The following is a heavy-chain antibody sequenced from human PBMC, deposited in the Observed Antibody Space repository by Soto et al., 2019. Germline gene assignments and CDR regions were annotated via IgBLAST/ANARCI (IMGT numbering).Heavy chain of an antibody. CDR2: IYYSGST. D-gene: IGHD3-22*01. CDR3: AREVGSSGYYYFDY. Sequence: PSETLSLTCTVSGGTISSWYWSWIRQPPGKGLEWIGYIYYSGSTNCNPSLKSRVTISVDTSKNQFSLKLSSVTAADTAVYYCAREVGSSGYYYFDYWGQGTLVTVSS. CDR1: GGTISSWY. V-gene: IGHV4-59*12. J-gene: IGHJ4*02.